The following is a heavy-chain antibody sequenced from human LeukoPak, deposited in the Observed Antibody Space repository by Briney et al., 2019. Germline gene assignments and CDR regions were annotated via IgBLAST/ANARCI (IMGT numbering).Heavy chain of an antibody. CDR1: GYSFTSYW. CDR3: ARSRHGSGSYWGYFDL. Sequence: GESLKISCKGSGYSFTSYWIGWVRQMPGKGLEWMGIIYPGDSDTRYSPSFQGQATISADKSISTAYLQWSSLKASDTAMYYCARSRHGSGSYWGYFDLWGRGTLVTVSS. CDR2: IYPGDSDT. J-gene: IGHJ2*01. D-gene: IGHD3-10*01. V-gene: IGHV5-51*01.